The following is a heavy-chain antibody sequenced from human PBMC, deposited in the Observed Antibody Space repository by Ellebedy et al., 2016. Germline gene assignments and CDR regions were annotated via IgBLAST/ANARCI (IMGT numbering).Heavy chain of an antibody. D-gene: IGHD3-10*01. J-gene: IGHJ4*02. CDR3: ARGTMVRGVIRY. CDR1: GYTFTCYY. CDR2: INPNSGGT. Sequence: ASVKVSXXASGYTFTCYYMHWVRQAPGQGLEWMGWINPNSGGTNYAQKFQGRVTMTRDTSISTAYMELSRLRSDDTAVYYCARGTMVRGVIRYWGQGTLVTVSS. V-gene: IGHV1-2*02.